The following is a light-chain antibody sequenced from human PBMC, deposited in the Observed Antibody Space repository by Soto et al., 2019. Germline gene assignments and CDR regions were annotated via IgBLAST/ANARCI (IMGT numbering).Light chain of an antibody. CDR2: GAS. CDR1: QSVSSSY. CDR3: QQYGSSPRT. J-gene: IGKJ1*01. Sequence: EIVLPQSPGTLSLSPGERATLSCRASQSVSSSYLAWYQQKPGQAPRLLIYGASIRATGIPDRFSGSGSGTDFTLTISRLEPEDFAVYYCQQYGSSPRTFGQGTKVEIK. V-gene: IGKV3-20*01.